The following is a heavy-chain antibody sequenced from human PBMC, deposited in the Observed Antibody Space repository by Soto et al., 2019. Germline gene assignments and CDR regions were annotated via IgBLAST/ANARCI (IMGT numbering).Heavy chain of an antibody. Sequence: SETLSLTCAVSGGSISSGGYSWSWIRQPPGKGLEWIGYMYHSGSTYYNPSLKSRVTISIDRSKNQFSLSLSSVTAADTAVYYCARGRGYSYGLDPWGQGTLVTVSS. CDR2: MYHSGST. CDR1: GGSISSGGYS. J-gene: IGHJ5*02. V-gene: IGHV4-30-2*01. D-gene: IGHD5-18*01. CDR3: ARGRGYSYGLDP.